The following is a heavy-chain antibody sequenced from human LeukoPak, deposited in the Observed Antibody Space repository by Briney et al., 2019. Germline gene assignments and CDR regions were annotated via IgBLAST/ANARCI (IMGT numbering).Heavy chain of an antibody. CDR3: ASLALPRITISYGMDV. J-gene: IGHJ6*02. D-gene: IGHD3-3*01. CDR1: GGSFSGYY. Sequence: PSETLSLTCAVYGGSFSGYYWSWIRQPPGKGLEWIGEINHSGSTNYNPSLKSRVTISVDTSKNQFSLKLSSVTAADTAVYYCASLALPRITISYGMDVWGQGPTVTVPS. V-gene: IGHV4-34*01. CDR2: INHSGST.